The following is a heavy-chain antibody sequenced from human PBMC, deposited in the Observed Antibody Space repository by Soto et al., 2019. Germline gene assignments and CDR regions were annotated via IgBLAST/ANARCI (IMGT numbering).Heavy chain of an antibody. D-gene: IGHD3-22*01. V-gene: IGHV1-69*13. J-gene: IGHJ4*02. Sequence: ASVKVSGKASGGTFSSYAISWVRQAPGQGLEWMGGIIPIFGTANYAQKFQGRVTITADESTSTAYMELSSLRSEDTAVYYCARSLYDSSGYFDYWGQGTLVTVSS. CDR3: ARSLYDSSGYFDY. CDR1: GGTFSSYA. CDR2: IIPIFGTA.